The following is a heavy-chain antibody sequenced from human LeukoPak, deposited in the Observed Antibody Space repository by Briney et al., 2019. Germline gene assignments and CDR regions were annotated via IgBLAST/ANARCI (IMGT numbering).Heavy chain of an antibody. D-gene: IGHD6-13*01. CDR1: GSLFTTYL. CDR3: ALRSGAAGGPPAH. Sequence: GESLKTSCRGSGSLFTTYLIGGVRQRPGKGLEWMGIIDSYDSTTTYSPSFQGQVTTSADESISPSYLQWSTLRASASAFNSCALRSGAAGGPPAHWGQGTLVTVSS. J-gene: IGHJ1*01. CDR2: IDSYDSTT. V-gene: IGHV5-51*01.